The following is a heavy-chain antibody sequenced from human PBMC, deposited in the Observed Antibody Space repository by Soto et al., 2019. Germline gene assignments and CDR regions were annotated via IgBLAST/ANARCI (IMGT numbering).Heavy chain of an antibody. CDR3: ASTLGSSPFTYYFDY. V-gene: IGHV4-39*01. Sequence: QLQLQESGPGLVKPSETLSLTCTVSGGSINSSSYYWGWIRQPPGKGLEWIGSIYYSGSTYYNPSLKSRVTISVDTSKNQFSLKLSSVTAADTAVYYCASTLGSSPFTYYFDYWGQGTLVTVSS. CDR1: GGSINSSSYY. CDR2: IYYSGST. J-gene: IGHJ4*02. D-gene: IGHD6-6*01.